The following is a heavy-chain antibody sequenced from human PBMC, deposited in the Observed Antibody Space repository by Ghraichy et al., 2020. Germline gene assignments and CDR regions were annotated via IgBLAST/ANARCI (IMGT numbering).Heavy chain of an antibody. CDR3: AIAVNAGDYHVTESSY. D-gene: IGHD4-11*01. CDR1: GFTFSSYN. V-gene: IGHV3-21*01. J-gene: IGHJ4*02. CDR2: ISSSGSYI. Sequence: GGSLRLSCEASGFTFSSYNFNWLRLAPGKGLEWVSSISSSGSYIYYADSVKGRFYISRDNAKNSLYLQMNSLRAEDTAVYYCAIAVNAGDYHVTESSYWGQGTLVTVSS.